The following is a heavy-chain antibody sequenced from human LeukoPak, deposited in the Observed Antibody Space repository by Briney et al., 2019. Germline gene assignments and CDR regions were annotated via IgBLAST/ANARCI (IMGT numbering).Heavy chain of an antibody. CDR1: GGSISRSSYY. V-gene: IGHV4-39*01. CDR2: IYYGGST. J-gene: IGHJ4*02. Sequence: PSETLSLTCTVSGGSISRSSYYWGWIRQTPGKGPEWIGSIYYGGSTYYNPSLKSRVTISVDTSKNQFSLKLSSVTAADTAVYYCARGYSSSWNYFDYWGQGTLVTVSS. D-gene: IGHD6-13*01. CDR3: ARGYSSSWNYFDY.